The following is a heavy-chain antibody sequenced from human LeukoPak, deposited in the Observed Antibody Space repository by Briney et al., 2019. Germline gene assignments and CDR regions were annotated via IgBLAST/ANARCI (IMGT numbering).Heavy chain of an antibody. CDR2: IYYSGST. J-gene: IGHJ4*02. V-gene: IGHV4-39*01. CDR3: ARMEQWLAYD. D-gene: IGHD6-19*01. Sequence: PSETLSLTCTVSGGSISSSSYYWGWIRQPPGKGLEWIGSIYYSGSTYYNPSLKSRVTISVDTSKNQFSLKLSSVTAADTAVYYCARMEQWLAYDWGQGTLVTVSS. CDR1: GGSISSSSYY.